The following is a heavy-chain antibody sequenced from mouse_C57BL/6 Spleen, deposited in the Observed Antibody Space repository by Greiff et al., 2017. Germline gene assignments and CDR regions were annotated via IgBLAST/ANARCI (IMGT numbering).Heavy chain of an antibody. J-gene: IGHJ1*03. CDR2: ISGGGNT. CDR3: ARHADYYGSSYDWYFDV. CDR1: GFTFSSYT. Sequence: EVKLVESGGGLVKPGGSLKLSCAASGFTFSSYTMSWVRQTPEKRLEWVATISGGGNTYYPDSVKGRFTISRDNAKNTLYLHMSSLRSEDTALYYCARHADYYGSSYDWYFDVWGTGTTVTVSS. V-gene: IGHV5-9*01. D-gene: IGHD1-1*01.